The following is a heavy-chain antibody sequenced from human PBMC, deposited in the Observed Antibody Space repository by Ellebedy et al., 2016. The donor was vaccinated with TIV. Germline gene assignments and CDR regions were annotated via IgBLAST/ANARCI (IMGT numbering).Heavy chain of an antibody. V-gene: IGHV3-48*02. J-gene: IGHJ6*02. CDR1: GFTFSSYS. Sequence: PGGSLRLSCAASGFTFSSYSMNWVRQAPGKGLEWVSYISSSSSTIYYADSVKGRFTISRDNAKNSLYLQMNSLRDEDTAVYYCASQYCGGDCYNYYYYGMDVWGQGTTVTVSS. CDR2: ISSSSSTI. D-gene: IGHD2-21*02. CDR3: ASQYCGGDCYNYYYYGMDV.